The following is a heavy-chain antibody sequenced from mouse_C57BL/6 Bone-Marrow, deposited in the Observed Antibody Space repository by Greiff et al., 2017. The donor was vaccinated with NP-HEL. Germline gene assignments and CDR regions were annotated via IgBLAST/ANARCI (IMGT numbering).Heavy chain of an antibody. V-gene: IGHV5-16*01. J-gene: IGHJ4*01. CDR2: INYDGSST. CDR1: GFTFSDYY. Sequence: EVMLVESEGGLVQPGSSMKLSCTASGFTFSDYYMAWVRQVPEKGLEWVANINYDGSSTYYLDSLKSRFIISRDNAKNILYLQKSSLKSEDTATYYCAREGGLRRRTYAMDYGGQGTSVTVSS. D-gene: IGHD2-4*01. CDR3: AREGGLRRRTYAMDY.